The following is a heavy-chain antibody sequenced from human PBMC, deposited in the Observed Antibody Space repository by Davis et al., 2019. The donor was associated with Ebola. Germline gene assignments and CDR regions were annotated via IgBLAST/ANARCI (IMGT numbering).Heavy chain of an antibody. CDR3: ARGVSWFNP. CDR1: GFSYGDYW. V-gene: IGHV3-21*01. Sequence: GGSLRLSCAASGFSYGDYWMNWVRQAPGKGLEWVSSISSSSSYIYYADSVKGRFTISRDNAKNSLYLQMNSLRAEDTAVYYCARGVSWFNPWGQGTLVTVSS. CDR2: ISSSSSYI. D-gene: IGHD2-8*01. J-gene: IGHJ5*02.